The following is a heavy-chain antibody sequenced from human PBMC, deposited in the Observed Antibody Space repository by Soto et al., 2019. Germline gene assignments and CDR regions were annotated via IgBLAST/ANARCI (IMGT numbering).Heavy chain of an antibody. CDR3: ATESGSTYGYFDH. CDR1: GGSVTSDEDY. D-gene: IGHD5-18*01. J-gene: IGHJ4*02. V-gene: IGHV4-30-4*01. Sequence: SETLSPTCTVSGGSVTSDEDYWTWVRQSPGKGLEWIGYISNSGSTGYNPSLKTRLSMSVDRSKNQFTLRLTSVTAADTAVYFCATESGSTYGYFDHWGQGTQVTASS. CDR2: ISNSGST.